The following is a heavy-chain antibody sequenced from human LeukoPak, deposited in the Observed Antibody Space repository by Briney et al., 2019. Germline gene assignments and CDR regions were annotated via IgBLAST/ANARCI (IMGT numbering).Heavy chain of an antibody. CDR1: GYTFTSYG. Sequence: ASVKVSCKASGYTFTSYGISWVRQAPGQGLEWMGWISAYNGNTNYAQKLQGRVTMTTDTSTSTAYMELSSLRSEDTAVYYCARARYCSGGSCYSDWYFDLWGRGTLVTVSS. D-gene: IGHD2-15*01. V-gene: IGHV1-18*04. J-gene: IGHJ2*01. CDR3: ARARYCSGGSCYSDWYFDL. CDR2: ISAYNGNT.